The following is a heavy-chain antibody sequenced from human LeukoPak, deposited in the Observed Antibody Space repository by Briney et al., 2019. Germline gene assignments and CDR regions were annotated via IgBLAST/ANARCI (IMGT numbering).Heavy chain of an antibody. V-gene: IGHV3-30*02. CDR1: EFTFSAYA. J-gene: IGHJ4*02. D-gene: IGHD1-26*01. CDR2: VRYGGNIK. CDR3: ALSSGNYAIPFDY. Sequence: PGGSLRLSCAASEFTFSAYAMHWIRQALGRGLEWVAFVRYGGNIKYYADSVKGRFTISRDNAKNSLYLHMNSLRGEDTAVYYCALSSGNYAIPFDYWGQGTLVTVSS.